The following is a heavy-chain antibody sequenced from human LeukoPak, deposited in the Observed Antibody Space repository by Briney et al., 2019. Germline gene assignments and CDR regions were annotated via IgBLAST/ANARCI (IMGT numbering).Heavy chain of an antibody. D-gene: IGHD6-13*01. J-gene: IGHJ4*02. V-gene: IGHV3-30*18. Sequence: GGSLRLSCAASKFAFSSYGMHWVRQAPGKGLEWVAVISYDGSNKYYADSVKGRFTISRDNSKNTLYLQMNSLRAEDTAVYYCAKTRPLDSSSWSHGDYWGQGTLVTVSS. CDR2: ISYDGSNK. CDR1: KFAFSSYG. CDR3: AKTRPLDSSSWSHGDY.